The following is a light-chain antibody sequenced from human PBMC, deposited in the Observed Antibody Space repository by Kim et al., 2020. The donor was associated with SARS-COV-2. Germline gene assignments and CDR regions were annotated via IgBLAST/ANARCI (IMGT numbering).Light chain of an antibody. Sequence: SASVGDRVTITCRADQVISDSLAWYQQKSGKAPKLLLYAASRLQSGVPSRFSGSGSGADYILTISSLQPEDFATYYCQQYYSIPLTFGGGTKLEI. CDR3: QQYYSIPLT. CDR2: AAS. V-gene: IGKV1-NL1*01. CDR1: QVISDS. J-gene: IGKJ4*01.